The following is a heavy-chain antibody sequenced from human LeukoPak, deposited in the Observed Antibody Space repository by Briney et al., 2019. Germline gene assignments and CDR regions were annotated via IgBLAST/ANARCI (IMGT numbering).Heavy chain of an antibody. J-gene: IGHJ4*02. Sequence: ASVKVSCKASGYTFTSYGISWVRQAPGQGLEWMGWISAYNGNTNYAQKLQGRVTMTTDTSTSTAYMELRSLRSDDTAVYYCARVPEVLLWFGEPSFDYWGQGTLVTVSS. D-gene: IGHD3-10*01. CDR1: GYTFTSYG. V-gene: IGHV1-18*01. CDR2: ISAYNGNT. CDR3: ARVPEVLLWFGEPSFDY.